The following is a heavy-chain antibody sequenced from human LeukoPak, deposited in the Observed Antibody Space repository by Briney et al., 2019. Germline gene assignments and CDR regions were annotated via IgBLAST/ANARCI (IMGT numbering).Heavy chain of an antibody. CDR3: AKADIRYSSVY. Sequence: PGGCLRLSCAASGFTFSSYAMSWVRQAPGKGLEWVSAISGSGGTIYYADSVKGRFTISRDNSKNTLYLQMNSLRAEDTAVYYCAKADIRYSSVYWRQGIIASVSS. J-gene: IGHJ4*02. V-gene: IGHV3-23*01. D-gene: IGHD6-19*01. CDR1: GFTFSSYA. CDR2: ISGSGGTI.